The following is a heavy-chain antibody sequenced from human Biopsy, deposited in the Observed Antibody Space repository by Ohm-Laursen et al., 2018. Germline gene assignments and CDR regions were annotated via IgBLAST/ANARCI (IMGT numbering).Heavy chain of an antibody. CDR1: GGSVSDSFHY. CDR2: IYPGGGT. CDR3: AGIVLGPTNDAFDI. Sequence: SDTLSLTCSVSGGSVSDSFHYWSWIRQAAGKGLEWIGRIYPGGGTIYNPSLKSRVTMSVDTSKNHFSLNLNSVTAADTAVYYCAGIVLGPTNDAFDIWGQGTMVTVSS. J-gene: IGHJ3*02. V-gene: IGHV4-4*07. D-gene: IGHD1-26*01.